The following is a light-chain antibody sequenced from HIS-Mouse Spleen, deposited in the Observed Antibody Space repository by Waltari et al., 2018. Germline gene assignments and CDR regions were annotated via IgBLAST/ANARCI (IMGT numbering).Light chain of an antibody. CDR1: ALPKQY. J-gene: IGLJ3*02. V-gene: IGLV3-25*03. CDR3: QSADSSGTYRV. CDR2: KDS. Sequence: SYELTQPPSVSVSPGQTARITCSGDALPKQYACWYQQKPGQAPVLVIYKDSERPSGIPERFSGSSSGTTVTLTISGVQAEDEADYYWQSADSSGTYRVFGGGTKLTVL.